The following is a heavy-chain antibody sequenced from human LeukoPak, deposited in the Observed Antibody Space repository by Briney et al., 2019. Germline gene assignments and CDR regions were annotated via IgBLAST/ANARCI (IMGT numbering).Heavy chain of an antibody. V-gene: IGHV4-59*01. CDR3: ASYYDILTGRGATGWFDP. J-gene: IGHJ5*02. Sequence: SETLSLTCTVSGGSISSYYWSWIRQPPGKGLEWIGYIYYSGSTNYNPSLKSRVTISVDTSKSQFSLKLSSVTAADTAVYYCASYYDILTGRGATGWFDPWGQGTLVTVSS. CDR2: IYYSGST. CDR1: GGSISSYY. D-gene: IGHD3-9*01.